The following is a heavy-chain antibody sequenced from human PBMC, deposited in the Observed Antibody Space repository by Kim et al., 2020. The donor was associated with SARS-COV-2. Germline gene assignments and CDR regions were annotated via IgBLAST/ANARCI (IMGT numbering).Heavy chain of an antibody. V-gene: IGHV3-33*06. D-gene: IGHD3-16*01. J-gene: IGHJ2*01. CDR3: AKLVWARDGYRDHFDL. Sequence: GGSLRLSCAASGFTFSSYGMHWVRQAPGKGLEWVAVIWYDGSNKYYADSVKGRFTISRDNSKNTLYLQMNSLRAEDTAVYYCAKLVWARDGYRDHFDLWGRGTLVTVSS. CDR2: IWYDGSNK. CDR1: GFTFSSYG.